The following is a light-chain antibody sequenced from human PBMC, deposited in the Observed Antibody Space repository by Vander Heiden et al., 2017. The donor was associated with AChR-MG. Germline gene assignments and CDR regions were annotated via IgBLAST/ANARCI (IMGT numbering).Light chain of an antibody. J-gene: IGKJ1*01. V-gene: IGKV1-9*01. Sequence: DIQLTQSPSFLSASVGDRVTITCRASQGISHYLAWYHQKPGKAPKLLIYAAPTLQSGVPSRFSGSGAGTEFTLTISSLQPEDFATYYCQQNICDPRTFGQGTKVEV. CDR3: QQNICDPRT. CDR2: AAP. CDR1: QGISHY.